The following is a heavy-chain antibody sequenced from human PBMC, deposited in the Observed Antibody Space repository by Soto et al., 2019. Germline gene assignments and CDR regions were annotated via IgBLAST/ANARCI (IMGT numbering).Heavy chain of an antibody. D-gene: IGHD2-2*01. Sequence: QLQLVESGSGLVRPSQTLSLTCGVSGYFISDGGYYWNWLRQTPGRGLEWLGCLFHNGGTYYNPSLKSRVTISLDRSKNQFSLKVTSVTAADTAVYFCARLDAYNSFDAWGQGTLVTVSS. CDR2: LFHNGGT. CDR1: GYFISDGGYY. CDR3: ARLDAYNSFDA. J-gene: IGHJ5*02. V-gene: IGHV4-30-2*01.